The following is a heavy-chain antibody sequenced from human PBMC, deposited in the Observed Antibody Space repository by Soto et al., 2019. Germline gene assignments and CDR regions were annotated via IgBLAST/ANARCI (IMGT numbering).Heavy chain of an antibody. Sequence: EVQLVESGGGLVQPGGSLRLSCVASGFTSSNYWMHWVRQAPGKGLVWVSRIKSDGSSTSYADSVKGRFTISRDNAKNTLDLQMHGLRAEDMAVYYCARSVRSGSFPYYYYAMDVWGQGTTVTVSS. CDR1: GFTSSNYW. CDR2: IKSDGSST. V-gene: IGHV3-74*01. CDR3: ARSVRSGSFPYYYYAMDV. D-gene: IGHD3-10*01. J-gene: IGHJ6*02.